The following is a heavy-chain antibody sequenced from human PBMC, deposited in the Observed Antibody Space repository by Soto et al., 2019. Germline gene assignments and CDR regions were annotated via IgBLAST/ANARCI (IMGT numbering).Heavy chain of an antibody. V-gene: IGHV5-51*01. Sequence: DSLRISGEGSGYDFANYWIALVRQMPGKGLEWMGIIFPDDSDTKYSPSFQGQVTISADRSISTAYLQWSSLKASDSAMYYCGRLDDSGTVIDYWGQGTLVTVSS. CDR3: GRLDDSGTVIDY. D-gene: IGHD1-26*01. CDR2: IFPDDSDT. CDR1: GYDFANYW. J-gene: IGHJ4*02.